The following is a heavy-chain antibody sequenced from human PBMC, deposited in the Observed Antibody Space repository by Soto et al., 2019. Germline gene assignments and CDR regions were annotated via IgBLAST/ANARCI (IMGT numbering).Heavy chain of an antibody. CDR3: ARDNYASGSYYTS. Sequence: KPSETLSLTCTVSGDSISSDDYYWSWIRRPPGKGLEWIGYIYYSGSTYYNPSLKSRVTISVDTSKNQFSLRLSSVTAADTAVYHCARDNYASGSYYTSWGQGTLVTVSS. J-gene: IGHJ5*02. V-gene: IGHV4-30-4*01. D-gene: IGHD3-10*01. CDR1: GDSISSDDYY. CDR2: IYYSGST.